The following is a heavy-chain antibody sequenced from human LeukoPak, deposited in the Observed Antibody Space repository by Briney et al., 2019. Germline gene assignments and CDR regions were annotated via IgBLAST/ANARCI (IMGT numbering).Heavy chain of an antibody. CDR2: INPSGGST. CDR1: GYTFTSYY. V-gene: IGHV1-46*03. CDR3: ARDLTQTTIKPLYYFDY. Sequence: ASVKVSCKAPGYTFTSYYMHWVRQAPGQGLEWMGIINPSGGSTSYAQKFQGRVTMTRDTSTSTVYMELSSLRSEDTAVYYCARDLTQTTIKPLYYFDYWGQGTLVTVSS. J-gene: IGHJ4*02. D-gene: IGHD3-9*01.